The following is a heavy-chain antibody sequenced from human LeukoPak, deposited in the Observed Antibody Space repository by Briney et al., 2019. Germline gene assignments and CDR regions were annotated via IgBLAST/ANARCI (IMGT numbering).Heavy chain of an antibody. CDR1: GGSISSRPYY. D-gene: IGHD3-16*01. CDR3: ATLEIGDYYFDY. V-gene: IGHV4-39*01. CDR2: ISYSGSI. J-gene: IGHJ4*02. Sequence: PSETLSLTCTVSGGSISSRPYYWVWVRQPPGKGLEWIGSISYSGSIHYNPSLKSRVTISVDTSKNHFSLRLSSVTAADTAVYYCATLEIGDYYFDYWGQGTLVTVSS.